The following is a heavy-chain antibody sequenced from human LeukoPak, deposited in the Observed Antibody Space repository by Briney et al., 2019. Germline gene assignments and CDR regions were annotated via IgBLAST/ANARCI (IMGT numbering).Heavy chain of an antibody. CDR2: INTNTGHP. Sequence: ASVKVSCKASGYTFTAYAMNWVRQAPGQGLEWMGWINTNTGHPTYAQGFTGRFVFSVDTSVTTAYLQISSLKTEDTAVYYCARDLTVEMATMTFDFWGQGTLVTVSS. J-gene: IGHJ4*02. V-gene: IGHV7-4-1*02. CDR1: GYTFTAYA. D-gene: IGHD5-24*01. CDR3: ARDLTVEMATMTFDF.